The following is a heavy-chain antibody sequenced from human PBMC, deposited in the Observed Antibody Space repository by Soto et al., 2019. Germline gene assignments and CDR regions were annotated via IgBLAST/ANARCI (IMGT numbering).Heavy chain of an antibody. D-gene: IGHD1-7*01. CDR1: GGTFSSYT. V-gene: IGHV1-69*02. J-gene: IGHJ4*02. Sequence: QVQLVQSGAEVKKPGSSVKVSCKASGGTFSSYTISWVRQAPGQGLEWMGRIIPILGIANYAHKFQGRVTITADKSTSTAYMERSSLRSEDTAVYYCARYQDRYNWNYFWGQGTLVTVSS. CDR2: IIPILGIA. CDR3: ARYQDRYNWNYF.